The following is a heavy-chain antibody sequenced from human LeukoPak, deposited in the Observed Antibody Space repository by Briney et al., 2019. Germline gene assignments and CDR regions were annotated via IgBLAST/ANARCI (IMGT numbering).Heavy chain of an antibody. CDR1: GFSFSSHW. Sequence: GGSLRLSCAASGFSFSSHWMTWVRQAPGKGLEWVANIKQDEGERHYVDSVKGRFTISRDNAKNSLYLQMNSLRVEDTAVYYCARGRGLDVWGKGTTVTVSS. V-gene: IGHV3-7*01. CDR2: IKQDEGER. J-gene: IGHJ6*04. CDR3: ARGRGLDV.